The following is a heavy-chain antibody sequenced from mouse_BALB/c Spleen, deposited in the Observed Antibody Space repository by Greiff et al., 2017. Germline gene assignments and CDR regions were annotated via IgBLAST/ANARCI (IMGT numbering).Heavy chain of an antibody. CDR1: GYSITSDYA. D-gene: IGHD3-1*01. Sequence: EVQRVESGPGLVKPSQSLSLTCTVTGYSITSDYAWNWIRQFPGNKLEWMGYISYSGSTSYNPSLKSRISITRDTSKNQFFLQLNSVTTEDTATYYCARKLGPYYAMDYWGQGTSVTVSS. J-gene: IGHJ4*01. CDR2: ISYSGST. CDR3: ARKLGPYYAMDY. V-gene: IGHV3-2*02.